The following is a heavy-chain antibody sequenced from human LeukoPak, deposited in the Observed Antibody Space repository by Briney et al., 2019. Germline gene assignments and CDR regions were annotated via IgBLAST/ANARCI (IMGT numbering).Heavy chain of an antibody. CDR3: ARVSIVVGFDP. V-gene: IGHV4-59*01. J-gene: IGHJ5*02. CDR1: GGSISSYY. CDR2: IYYSGST. D-gene: IGHD3-16*02. Sequence: SETLSLTCTVSGGSISSYYWSWIRQPPGKGLEWIGYIYYSGSTNYNPSLKSRVTISVDTSKNQFSLKLSSVTAADTAVYYCARVSIVVGFDPWGQGILVTVSS.